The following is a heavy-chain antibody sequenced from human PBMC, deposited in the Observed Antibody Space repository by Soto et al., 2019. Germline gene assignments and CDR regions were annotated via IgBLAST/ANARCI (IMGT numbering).Heavy chain of an antibody. Sequence: QVQLQESGPGLVKPSQTLSLTCTVSGGSVSSDNYYWSWIRHHPGKGLEWIGCFYYSGTYYNPSLKSRVTISIDTSKNQFSLNLSSVTAADPAVYYCAGHSGSPYFFDYWGQGTLVTVSS. V-gene: IGHV4-31*03. CDR1: GGSVSSDNYY. J-gene: IGHJ4*02. CDR2: FYYSGT. D-gene: IGHD3-10*01. CDR3: AGHSGSPYFFDY.